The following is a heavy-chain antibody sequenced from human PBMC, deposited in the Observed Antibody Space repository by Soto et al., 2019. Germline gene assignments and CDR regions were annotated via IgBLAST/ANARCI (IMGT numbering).Heavy chain of an antibody. CDR1: GGSVSSYS. D-gene: IGHD5-18*01. CDR2: VYYSGST. Sequence: SETLSLTSTVSGGSVSSYSWTWVRQPPGKGLEWIGYVYYSGSTHYNPSLKSRVTISLDTSKNQFSLKLTSVTAADTAMYFCASSPPAMVAPNIWGQGTLVTVSS. J-gene: IGHJ4*02. V-gene: IGHV4-59*02. CDR3: ASSPPAMVAPNI.